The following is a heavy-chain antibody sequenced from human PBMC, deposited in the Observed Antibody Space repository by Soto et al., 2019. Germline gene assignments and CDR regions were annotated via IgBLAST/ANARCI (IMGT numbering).Heavy chain of an antibody. CDR3: AKEEVGPFDI. D-gene: IGHD1-26*01. J-gene: IGHJ3*02. CDR2: ISDGGTTT. CDR1: GFSFSSNS. Sequence: PGGSLRLSCATSGFSFSSNSMSWVRQSPGKGLEWVSAISDGGTTTYYGDSVKGRFTISRDNSKNTLYLQMNSLRAEDTAVYYCAKEEVGPFDIWGQGTMVTVSS. V-gene: IGHV3-23*01.